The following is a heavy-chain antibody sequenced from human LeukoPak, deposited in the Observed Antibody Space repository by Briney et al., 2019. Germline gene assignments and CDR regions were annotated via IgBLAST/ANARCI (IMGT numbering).Heavy chain of an antibody. Sequence: GGSLRLSCAASGFTFSNYGMSWVRQAPRKGLEWVSAISGSGGSTHYADSVKGRFTISRDNSKNTLYLQMNSLRAEDTAVYYCAKDGGNYYDAGGSYLMRSYMDVWGQGTTVTVSS. CDR1: GFTFSNYG. CDR3: AKDGGNYYDAGGSYLMRSYMDV. J-gene: IGHJ6*03. CDR2: ISGSGGST. D-gene: IGHD3-22*01. V-gene: IGHV3-23*01.